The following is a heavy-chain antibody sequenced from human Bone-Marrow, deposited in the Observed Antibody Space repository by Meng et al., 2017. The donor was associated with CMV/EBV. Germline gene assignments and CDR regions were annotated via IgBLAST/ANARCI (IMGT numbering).Heavy chain of an antibody. V-gene: IGHV4-61*01. D-gene: IGHD3-16*01. CDR3: ARGGQYYDYYGMDV. Sequence: GSLRLSCAVSGGSISSSNWWSWIRQPPGKGLEWIGYIYYSGSTNYNPSLKSRVTISVDTSKNQFSLKLSSVTAADTAVYYCARGGQYYDYYGMDVWGQGTTVTVSS. CDR2: IYYSGST. J-gene: IGHJ6*02. CDR1: GGSISSSNW.